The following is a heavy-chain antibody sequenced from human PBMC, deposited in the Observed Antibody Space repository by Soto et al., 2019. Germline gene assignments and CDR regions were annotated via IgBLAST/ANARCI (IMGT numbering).Heavy chain of an antibody. D-gene: IGHD1-26*01. CDR2: INSNGVGT. V-gene: IGHV3-64D*06. CDR1: GFTFNTYD. Sequence: GGSLRLSCSASGFTFNTYDMHWVRQAPGKGLEYVSSINSNGVGTSYADSVKGRFTISRDNSKNTLYLQMTSLRPEDTSVYYCVKQMVGVTYDFWGQGALVTVSS. CDR3: VKQMVGVTYDF. J-gene: IGHJ4*02.